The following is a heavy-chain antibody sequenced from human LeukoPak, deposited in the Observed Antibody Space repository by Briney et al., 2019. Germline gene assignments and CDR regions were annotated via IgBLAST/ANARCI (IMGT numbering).Heavy chain of an antibody. D-gene: IGHD4-17*01. Sequence: GGSLKISCKGSGYCFTSYWISWVRQMPGKGLEWMGRIDPSDSYTNYSPSFQGHVTISADKSISTAYLQWSSLKASDTAMYYCARRTGYDYGDYRFDPWGQGTLVTVSS. CDR2: IDPSDSYT. CDR3: ARRTGYDYGDYRFDP. CDR1: GYCFTSYW. J-gene: IGHJ5*02. V-gene: IGHV5-10-1*01.